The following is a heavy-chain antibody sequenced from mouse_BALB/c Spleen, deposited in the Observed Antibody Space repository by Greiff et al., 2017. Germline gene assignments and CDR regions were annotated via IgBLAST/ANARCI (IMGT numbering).Heavy chain of an antibody. V-gene: IGHV3-2*02. D-gene: IGHD2-14*01. CDR2: ISYSGST. J-gene: IGHJ4*01. CDR1: GYSITSDYA. Sequence: EVQGVESGPGLVKPSQSLSLTCTVTGYSITSDYAWNWIRQFPGNKLEWMGYISYSGSTSYNPSLKSRISITRDTSKNQFFLQLNSVTTEDTATYYCAREGVRRGDYAMDYWGQGTSVTVSS. CDR3: AREGVRRGDYAMDY.